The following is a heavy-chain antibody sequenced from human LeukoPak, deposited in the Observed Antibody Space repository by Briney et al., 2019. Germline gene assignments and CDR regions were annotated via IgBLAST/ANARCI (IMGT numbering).Heavy chain of an antibody. CDR3: ARRFGTTTVAYDAFDI. J-gene: IGHJ3*02. D-gene: IGHD4-23*01. V-gene: IGHV4-39*01. CDR2: IYYSGRT. CDR1: AGSISSTGYY. Sequence: SETLSLTCTVSAGSISSTGYYWGWIRQPPGKGLECIGSIYYSGRTYYDPSLKSRVIISVDMSKNQFSLKLSSVTAADTAVYYCARRFGTTTVAYDAFDIWGQGTMVTVSS.